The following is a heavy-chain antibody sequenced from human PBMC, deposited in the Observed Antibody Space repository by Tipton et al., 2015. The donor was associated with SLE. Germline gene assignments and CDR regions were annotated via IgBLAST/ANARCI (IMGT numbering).Heavy chain of an antibody. CDR2: ISYSETT. CDR1: GGSISSHY. V-gene: IGHV4-59*11. J-gene: IGHJ4*02. Sequence: TLSLTCTVSGGSISSHYWSWIRQPPGKGLEWIGYISYSETTNYNPSLKSRVTISVDTSKNQFSLKLRSATAADTAVYYCAGAWQGYCSGGTCYVLDYWGQGTLVTVSS. D-gene: IGHD2-15*01. CDR3: AGAWQGYCSGGTCYVLDY.